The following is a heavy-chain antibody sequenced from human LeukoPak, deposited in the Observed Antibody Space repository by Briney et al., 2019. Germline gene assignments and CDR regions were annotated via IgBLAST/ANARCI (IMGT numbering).Heavy chain of an antibody. CDR2: ISYDGSNK. V-gene: IGHV3-30*04. J-gene: IGHJ4*01. CDR1: GFTFSSYD. CDR3: AREYYDSSGANFDY. Sequence: GGSLRLSCAASGFTFSSYDMHWVRQDPGRGLEWVAVISYDGSNKYYADSVKGRFTISRDNSKNTLYLQMNSLRPEDTAVYYCAREYYDSSGANFDYWGQGTLVTVSS. D-gene: IGHD3-22*01.